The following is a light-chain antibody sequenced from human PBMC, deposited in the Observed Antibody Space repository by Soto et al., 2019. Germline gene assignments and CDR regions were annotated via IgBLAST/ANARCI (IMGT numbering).Light chain of an antibody. CDR3: QQYNKWPPRYT. V-gene: IGKV3-15*01. J-gene: IGKJ2*01. CDR2: GAF. Sequence: EIVMTQSPATLSVSPGERATLSCRASQSVSSNLAWYQQKPGQAPRLLIYGAFTRATGIPARFSGSGSGTEFTLTISSLQSEDSAVYYCQQYNKWPPRYTFGQGTKLEIK. CDR1: QSVSSN.